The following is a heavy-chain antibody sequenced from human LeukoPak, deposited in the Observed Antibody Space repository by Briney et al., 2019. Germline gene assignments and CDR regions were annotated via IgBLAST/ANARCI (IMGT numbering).Heavy chain of an antibody. Sequence: ASVKVSCKASGYTFTSYYMHWVRQAPGQGLEWMGIINPSGGSTSYAQKFQGRVTMTRDTSISTAYMELSRLRSDDTAVYYCARAHNYYDSSGVGYWGQGTLVTVSS. CDR2: INPSGGST. CDR1: GYTFTSYY. CDR3: ARAHNYYDSSGVGY. J-gene: IGHJ4*02. D-gene: IGHD3-22*01. V-gene: IGHV1-46*01.